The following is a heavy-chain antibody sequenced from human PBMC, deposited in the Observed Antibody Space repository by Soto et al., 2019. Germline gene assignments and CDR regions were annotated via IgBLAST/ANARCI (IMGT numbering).Heavy chain of an antibody. Sequence: SETLSLTCTVSGGSISTDDYYWSWIRQPPGKGLEWIAYIYYTGSTYYNPSLKSRVTISVDTSKNQFSLKLSSVTAADTAVYYCARVGCLVLYYYFGMDVWGPGTAVAVYS. CDR1: GGSISTDDYY. J-gene: IGHJ6*02. CDR3: ARVGCLVLYYYFGMDV. V-gene: IGHV4-30-4*01. D-gene: IGHD2-8*01. CDR2: IYYTGST.